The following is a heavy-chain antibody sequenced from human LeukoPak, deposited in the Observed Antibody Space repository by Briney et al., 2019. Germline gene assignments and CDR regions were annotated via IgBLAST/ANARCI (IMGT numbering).Heavy chain of an antibody. V-gene: IGHV1-24*01. CDR2: FDPEDGET. CDR3: ASLKNYYDSSGYLVTDAFDI. CDR1: GYTLTELS. D-gene: IGHD3-22*01. J-gene: IGHJ3*02. Sequence: ASVKVSCKVSGYTLTELSMHWVRQAPGKGLEWMGGFDPEDGETIYAQKFQGRVTMTEDTSTDTAYMELSSLRSDDTAVYYCASLKNYYDSSGYLVTDAFDIWGQGTMVTVSS.